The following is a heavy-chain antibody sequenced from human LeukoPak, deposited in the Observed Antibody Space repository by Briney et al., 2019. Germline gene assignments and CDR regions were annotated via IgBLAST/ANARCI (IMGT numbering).Heavy chain of an antibody. V-gene: IGHV3-74*01. CDR3: AREGYRSSSEPDY. CDR1: GIAFSNHW. CDR2: INNDGSYA. Sequence: GGSLRLSCAASGIAFSNHWMHWVRQAPGKGLEWVSWINNDGSYAVYADSVRARFTISRDNAKNTLYLQMNSLRAEDTAVYYCAREGYRSSSEPDYWGQGTLVTVSS. J-gene: IGHJ4*02. D-gene: IGHD6-6*01.